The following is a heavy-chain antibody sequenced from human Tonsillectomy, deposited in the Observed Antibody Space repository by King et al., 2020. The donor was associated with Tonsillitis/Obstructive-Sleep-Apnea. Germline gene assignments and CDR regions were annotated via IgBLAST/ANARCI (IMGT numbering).Heavy chain of an antibody. CDR3: ARSGSVYWLLSNWFDP. Sequence: QLVQSGAEVKKPGSSVKVSCKASGGTFSNYAISWVRQDPGQGLVWMGGIIPIYGTTNYAQKFQGSVTITADGSTSTAHMELSSLRSEDTAVYYCARSGSVYWLLSNWFDPWGQGTLVTVSS. D-gene: IGHD3-22*01. J-gene: IGHJ5*02. CDR1: GGTFSNYA. V-gene: IGHV1-69*13. CDR2: IIPIYGTT.